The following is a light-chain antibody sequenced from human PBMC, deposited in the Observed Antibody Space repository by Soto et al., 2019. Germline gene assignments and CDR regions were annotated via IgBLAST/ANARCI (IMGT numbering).Light chain of an antibody. V-gene: IGKV1-5*01. CDR3: HQYNRYSWT. CDR1: ESINNW. Sequence: DIQMTQSPYTLSASVGDRITITCRASESINNWVAWYQQRPGKAPKLLIYGASSLESGVPSRFSGSGSGTAFTLTISSLQPEDFATYYCHQYNRYSWTFGQGIKVEIK. J-gene: IGKJ1*01. CDR2: GAS.